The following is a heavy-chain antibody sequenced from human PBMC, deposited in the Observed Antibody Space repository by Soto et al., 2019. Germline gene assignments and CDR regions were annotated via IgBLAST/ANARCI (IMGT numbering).Heavy chain of an antibody. D-gene: IGHD6-13*01. CDR1: GYSLSGYY. CDR2: INPNSGGT. CDR3: AKFGTALDDY. Sequence: ASVKVSCKASGYSLSGYYLHWVRQAPGQGPEWMGWINPNSGGTKYVQKFQGRVTMTRDTSISTVYLELSRLRSDDTAVYYCAKFGTALDDYWGQGTLVTVSS. J-gene: IGHJ4*02. V-gene: IGHV1-2*02.